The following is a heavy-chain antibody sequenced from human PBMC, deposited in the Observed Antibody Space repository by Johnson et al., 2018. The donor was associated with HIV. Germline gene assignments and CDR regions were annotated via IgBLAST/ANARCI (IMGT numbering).Heavy chain of an antibody. D-gene: IGHD3-16*02. CDR3: AKASGDGYRGHYDAFDM. J-gene: IGHJ3*02. Sequence: VQLVESGGGLVQPGGYLRLSCAASGFTFSSYAMTWFRQAPGKGLEWVSGTSGGGVTTYYTGSVKGRFTISRDNSRNALYLQMNSLRAEDTALYYCAKASGDGYRGHYDAFDMWGQGTMVTVSS. V-gene: IGHV3-23*04. CDR2: TSGGGVTT. CDR1: GFTFSSYA.